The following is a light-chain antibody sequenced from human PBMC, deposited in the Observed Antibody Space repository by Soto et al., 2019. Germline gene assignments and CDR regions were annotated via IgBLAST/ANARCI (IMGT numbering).Light chain of an antibody. Sequence: DIKMTQSPSSLSESVGDRVTITCQASQDISNYLNWYQQKPGKAPKLLIYDASNLETGVPSRFSGSGSGTDFTFTISSLQPEDIATYYCQQYNNPPYTFGQGTKLEIK. CDR3: QQYNNPPYT. J-gene: IGKJ2*01. CDR2: DAS. V-gene: IGKV1-33*01. CDR1: QDISNY.